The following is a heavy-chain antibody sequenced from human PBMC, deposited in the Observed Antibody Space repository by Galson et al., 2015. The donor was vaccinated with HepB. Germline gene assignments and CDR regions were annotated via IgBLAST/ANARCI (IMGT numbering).Heavy chain of an antibody. Sequence: SLRLSCAASGFTFSSYGIHWVRQAPGKGLEWVAIISYDGSNKYYADSVKGRFTISRDNSKNTLYLQMNSLRAEDTAVYYCAKALFGGSGYWGNPWVYYYGMDVWGQGTTVTVSS. J-gene: IGHJ6*02. CDR1: GFTFSSYG. CDR2: ISYDGSNK. D-gene: IGHD3-22*01. V-gene: IGHV3-30*18. CDR3: AKALFGGSGYWGNPWVYYYGMDV.